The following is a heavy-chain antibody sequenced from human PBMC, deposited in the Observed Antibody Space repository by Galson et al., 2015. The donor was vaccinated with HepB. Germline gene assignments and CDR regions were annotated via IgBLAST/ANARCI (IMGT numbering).Heavy chain of an antibody. V-gene: IGHV3-30-3*01. Sequence: SLRLSCAASGFTFSSYAMHWVRQAPGKGLEWVAVISYDGSNKYYADSVKGRFTIPRDNSKNTLYLQMNSLRAEDTAVYYCARDWWYGQQLVIGAFDIWGQGTMVTVSS. D-gene: IGHD6-13*01. CDR2: ISYDGSNK. CDR1: GFTFSSYA. CDR3: ARDWWYGQQLVIGAFDI. J-gene: IGHJ3*02.